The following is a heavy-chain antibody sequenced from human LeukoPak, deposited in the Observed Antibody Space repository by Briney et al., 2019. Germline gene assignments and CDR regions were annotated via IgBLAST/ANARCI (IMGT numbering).Heavy chain of an antibody. CDR3: ARDSSVPAANAAFDI. D-gene: IGHD2-2*01. CDR2: ISAYNGNT. CDR1: GYTFTSYG. V-gene: IGHV1-18*01. J-gene: IGHJ3*02. Sequence: GASVKVSCKASGYTFTSYGISWVRQAPGQELEWMGWISAYNGNTNYAQKLQGRVTMTTDTSTSTAYMELRSLRSDDTAVYYCARDSSVPAANAAFDIWGQGTMVTVSS.